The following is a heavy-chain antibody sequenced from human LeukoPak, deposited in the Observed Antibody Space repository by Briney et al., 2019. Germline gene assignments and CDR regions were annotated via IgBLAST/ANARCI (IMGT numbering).Heavy chain of an antibody. CDR3: AKENDFVY. J-gene: IGHJ4*02. Sequence: PGRSLRLSCAASGFTFSNYDTHWVRQAPGKGLEWVAVISYDGTNKYYADSVKGRFTISRGNSKSTLYLQMNSLRAEDTAVYYCAKENDFVYWGQGTLVTVSS. V-gene: IGHV3-30*18. D-gene: IGHD3-3*01. CDR1: GFTFSNYD. CDR2: ISYDGTNK.